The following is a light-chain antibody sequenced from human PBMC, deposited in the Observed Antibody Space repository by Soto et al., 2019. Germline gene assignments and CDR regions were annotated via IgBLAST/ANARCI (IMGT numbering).Light chain of an antibody. V-gene: IGKV3-20*01. Sequence: EIVLTQSPGTLSLSPGERATLSCRASQSVSSSYLAWYQQKPGQAPRLLIYGASSRATGIPNRFSGRGSGTDFTLTISRLEPEDFAVYYCQQYGSSLELTFGGGTKVEIK. J-gene: IGKJ4*01. CDR3: QQYGSSLELT. CDR1: QSVSSSY. CDR2: GAS.